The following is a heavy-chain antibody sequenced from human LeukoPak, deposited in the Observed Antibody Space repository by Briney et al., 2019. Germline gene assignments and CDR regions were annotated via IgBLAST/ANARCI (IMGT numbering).Heavy chain of an antibody. D-gene: IGHD6-6*01. Sequence: NPSETLSLTCAVSGGSISSGGYSWSWIRQPPGKGLEWIGYIYHSGSTYYNPSLKSRVTISVDTSKNQFSLKLSSVTAADTAVYYCARHGSIAARSGSGGDAFDIWGQGTMVTVSS. J-gene: IGHJ3*02. CDR2: IYHSGST. CDR3: ARHGSIAARSGSGGDAFDI. V-gene: IGHV4-30-2*01. CDR1: GGSISSGGYS.